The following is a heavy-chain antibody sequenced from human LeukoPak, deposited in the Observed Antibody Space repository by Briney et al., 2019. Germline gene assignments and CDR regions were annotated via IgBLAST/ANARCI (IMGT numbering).Heavy chain of an antibody. CDR2: IYYTGST. V-gene: IGHV4-59*01. J-gene: IGHJ3*02. CDR1: AGSISSYY. D-gene: IGHD2-2*01. CDR3: ALSRRGLAGAFDI. Sequence: SETLSLTCTVAAGSISSYYWSCIRQPPGKGLQWIGYIYYTGSTNYNPSLKSRVTISVDTSKNQCSLKLSYVPAADTAVYYCALSRRGLAGAFDIWGQGTMVSVSS.